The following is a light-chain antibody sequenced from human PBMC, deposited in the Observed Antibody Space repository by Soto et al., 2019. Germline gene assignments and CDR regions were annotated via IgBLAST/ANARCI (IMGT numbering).Light chain of an antibody. CDR2: DVS. V-gene: IGLV2-14*01. CDR1: SGDIGDYNY. J-gene: IGLJ1*01. Sequence: QSALTQPASVSGSPGQSMTISCVGTSGDIGDYNYVSWYQQHPGKVPKVIIYDVSNRPSGVSYRFSGTKSGNTASLTVSGLKAEDEADYYCCSYSRSGTLIFGTGTKVTVL. CDR3: CSYSRSGTLI.